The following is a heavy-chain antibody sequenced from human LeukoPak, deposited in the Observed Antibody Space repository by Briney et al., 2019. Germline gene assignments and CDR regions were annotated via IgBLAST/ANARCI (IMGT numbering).Heavy chain of an antibody. CDR3: ARTDYGDYVEFLYGMDV. CDR2: INPILGIA. V-gene: IGHV1-69*02. Sequence: SVKVSCKASGGTFSSYTISWVRQAPGQGLEWMGRINPILGIANYAQKFQGRVTITADKSTSTAYMELSSLRSEDTAVYYCARTDYGDYVEFLYGMDVWGQGTTVTVSS. D-gene: IGHD4-17*01. J-gene: IGHJ6*02. CDR1: GGTFSSYT.